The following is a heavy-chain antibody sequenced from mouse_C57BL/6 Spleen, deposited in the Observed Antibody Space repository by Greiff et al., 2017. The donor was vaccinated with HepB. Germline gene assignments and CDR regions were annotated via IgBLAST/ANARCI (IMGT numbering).Heavy chain of an antibody. CDR2: IHPNSGST. J-gene: IGHJ4*01. Sequence: VQLQQPGAELVKPGASVKLSCKASGYTFTSYWMHWVKQRPGQGLEWIGMIHPNSGSTNYNEKFKSKATLTVDKSSSTAYMQLSSLTSEDSTVYDCLSNPNPHYYAMDYWGQGTSVTVSS. CDR1: GYTFTSYW. D-gene: IGHD2-5*01. CDR3: LSNPNPHYYAMDY. V-gene: IGHV1-64*01.